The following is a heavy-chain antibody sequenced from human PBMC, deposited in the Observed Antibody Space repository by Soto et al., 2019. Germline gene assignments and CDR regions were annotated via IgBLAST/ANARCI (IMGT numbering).Heavy chain of an antibody. CDR2: LSAGGTRA. CDR3: ARGTYGDYDF. V-gene: IGHV3-23*01. CDR1: GVTLSRYA. Sequence: EVQLLEPGGDLVQPGGSLRLSCAASGVTLSRYAMSWFHHSPGKGLWWVSALSAGGTRAYYTVSVERRFTISRDNSSNFLYLQMNSVKADDTAVYYCARGTYGDYDFWGQGTLVTVSS. J-gene: IGHJ4*02. D-gene: IGHD4-17*01.